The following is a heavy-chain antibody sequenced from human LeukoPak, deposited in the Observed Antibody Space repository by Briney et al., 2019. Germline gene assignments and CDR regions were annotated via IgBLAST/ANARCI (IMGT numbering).Heavy chain of an antibody. CDR3: AKDDGNNAKLLLDY. J-gene: IGHJ4*02. CDR2: ISSSGDST. Sequence: GGSLRLSCAVSGFTFSNYGMSWVRQAPGKGLEWVSVISSSGDSTYYADSVKGRFTISRDNSTNTLYLQMNGLRAEDTAIYYCAKDDGNNAKLLLDYWGQGTLVTVSS. D-gene: IGHD2/OR15-2a*01. CDR1: GFTFSNYG. V-gene: IGHV3-23*01.